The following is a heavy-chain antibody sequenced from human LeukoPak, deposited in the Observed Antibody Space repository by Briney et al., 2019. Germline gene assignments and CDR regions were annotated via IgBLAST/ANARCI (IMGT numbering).Heavy chain of an antibody. V-gene: IGHV3-15*01. Sequence: MAGGSLRLSCAASGFTFSNAWMGWVRQAPGKGLGWVGRIKSKTDGGTTDYAAPVKGRFTISREDSKNTLYLQLNSLKTEDTAVYYCTTATRPLRYYDYVWGSYRRNHDALDIWGQGTMVTVSS. CDR3: TTATRPLRYYDYVWGSYRRNHDALDI. CDR1: GFTFSNAW. CDR2: IKSKTDGGTT. J-gene: IGHJ3*02. D-gene: IGHD3-16*02.